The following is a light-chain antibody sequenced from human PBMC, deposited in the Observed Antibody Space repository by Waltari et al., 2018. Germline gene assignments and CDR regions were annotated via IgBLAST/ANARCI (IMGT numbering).Light chain of an antibody. V-gene: IGLV2-14*01. CDR2: GVN. Sequence: QSALTQPASVSGSPGQSITISCTGTSRDIGLYNCVSWYQLHPGEAPTLILYGVNSRPSGVSNRFAGPKSGNTASLTISGLQGDDEADYFCASCTDTIPPVVFGGGTKLTVL. J-gene: IGLJ2*01. CDR3: ASCTDTIPPVV. CDR1: SRDIGLYNC.